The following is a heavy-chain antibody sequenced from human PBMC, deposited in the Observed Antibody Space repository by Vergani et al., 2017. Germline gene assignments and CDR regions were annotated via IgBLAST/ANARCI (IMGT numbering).Heavy chain of an antibody. D-gene: IGHD6-13*01. CDR2: IYYSGST. CDR1: GGSISSGYYY. CDR3: GRENQQQQPEYYFDY. V-gene: IGHV4-30-4*01. J-gene: IGHJ4*02. Sequence: QVQLQESGPGLVKPSQTLSLTCTVSGGSISSGYYYWSWIRQPPGKGLEWIGYIYYSGSTYYNPSLNSRVTISVDTSKNQFSLKLSSMTAADTAVYYWGRENQQQQPEYYFDYWGQGTLVTVSS.